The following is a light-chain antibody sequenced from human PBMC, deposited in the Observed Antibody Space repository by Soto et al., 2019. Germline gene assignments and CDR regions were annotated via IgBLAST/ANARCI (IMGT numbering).Light chain of an antibody. Sequence: VLARPPITQSLSPGERATLSCRASQSVSSSYLAWYQQKPGQAPRLLIYGASSRATGIPDRFSGSGSGTDFTLTISRLEPEDFAVYYCQQYGSSPPITFGQGTDWRL. J-gene: IGKJ5*01. V-gene: IGKV3-20*01. CDR3: QQYGSSPPIT. CDR1: QSVSSSY. CDR2: GAS.